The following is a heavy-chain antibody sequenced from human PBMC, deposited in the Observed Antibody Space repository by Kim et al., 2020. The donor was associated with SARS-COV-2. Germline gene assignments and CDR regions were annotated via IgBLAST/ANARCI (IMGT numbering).Heavy chain of an antibody. CDR1: GFTFSSYW. V-gene: IGHV3-74*01. CDR3: TRDRSNYGNYGMDV. CDR2: INFDGSST. J-gene: IGHJ6*02. D-gene: IGHD4-4*01. Sequence: GGSLRLSCAASGFTFSSYWMHWVRQAPGKGLVWVSRINFDGSSTTYADSVKGRFTISRDNAKNTLYLQMNGLRAEDTAVYYCTRDRSNYGNYGMDVWGQGTTVTVSS.